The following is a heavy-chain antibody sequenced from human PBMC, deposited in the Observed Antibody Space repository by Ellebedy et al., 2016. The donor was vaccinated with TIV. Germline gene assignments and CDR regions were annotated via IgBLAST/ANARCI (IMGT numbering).Heavy chain of an antibody. CDR3: ARTYYDSSGYYSGVDKDYYYGMDV. Sequence: MPSETLSLTCTVSGGSISSYYWSWIRQPPGKGLEWIGYIYYSGSTNYNTSLKSRVTISVNTSKNQFSLKLSSVTAADTAVYYCARTYYDSSGYYSGVDKDYYYGMDVWGQGTTVTVSS. D-gene: IGHD3-22*01. CDR1: GGSISSYY. CDR2: IYYSGST. J-gene: IGHJ6*02. V-gene: IGHV4-59*08.